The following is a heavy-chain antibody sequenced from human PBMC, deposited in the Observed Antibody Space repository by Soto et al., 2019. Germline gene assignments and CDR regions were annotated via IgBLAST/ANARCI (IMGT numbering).Heavy chain of an antibody. J-gene: IGHJ4*02. CDR2: ISSSSSTI. D-gene: IGHD3-9*01. CDR3: ARDRYYDVLTGYVHGKAGFDY. Sequence: EVQLVESGGGLVQPGGSLRLSCAASGFTFSSYSMNWVRQAPGKGLEWVSYISSSSSTIYYADSVKGRFTISRDNAKNSMYLQMNSLRDEDTAVYYCARDRYYDVLTGYVHGKAGFDYWGQGTLVTVSS. CDR1: GFTFSSYS. V-gene: IGHV3-48*02.